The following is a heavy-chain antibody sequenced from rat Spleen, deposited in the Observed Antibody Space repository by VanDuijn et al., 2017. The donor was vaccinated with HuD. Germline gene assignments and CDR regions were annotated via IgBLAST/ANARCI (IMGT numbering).Heavy chain of an antibody. V-gene: IGHV3-1*01. CDR1: GYSITSSY. J-gene: IGHJ2*01. CDR3: ARYRDTYGHVGIFDY. CDR2: IDFSGST. Sequence: EVQLQESGPGLVKPSQSLSLTCSVTGYSITSSYRWNWIRKFPGNKMEWVGYIDFSGSTGYNPSLKARISISRDLSKNQFFLQLNSLSTEDTAIYYCARYRDTYGHVGIFDYWGQGVRVTVSP. D-gene: IGHD2-5*01.